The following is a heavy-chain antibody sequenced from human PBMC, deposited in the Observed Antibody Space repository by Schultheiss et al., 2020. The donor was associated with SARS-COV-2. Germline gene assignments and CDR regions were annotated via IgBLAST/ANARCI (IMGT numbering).Heavy chain of an antibody. J-gene: IGHJ6*03. CDR3: AREGYCSGGSCLGPYYYYYMDV. Sequence: SETLSLTCAVYGGSISSYYWSWIRQPAGKGLEWIGRIYTSGSTNYNPSLKSRVTISVDTSKNQFSLKLSSVTAADTAVYYCAREGYCSGGSCLGPYYYYYMDVWGKGTTVTVSS. CDR2: IYTSGST. D-gene: IGHD2-15*01. V-gene: IGHV4-4*07. CDR1: GGSISSYY.